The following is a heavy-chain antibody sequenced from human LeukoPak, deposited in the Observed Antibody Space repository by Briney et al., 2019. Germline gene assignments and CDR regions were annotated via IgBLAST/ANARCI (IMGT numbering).Heavy chain of an antibody. CDR2: ISGSGGST. CDR1: RFTFSSYA. J-gene: IGHJ4*02. V-gene: IGHV3-23*01. D-gene: IGHD3-10*01. CDR3: ANWANYYGSGSYYSRQFDY. Sequence: GGSLRLSCAASRFTFSSYAMSWVRQAPGKGLEWVSAISGSGGSTYYADSVKGRFTISRDNSKNTLYLQMNSLRAEDTAVYYCANWANYYGSGSYYSRQFDYWGQGTLVTVSS.